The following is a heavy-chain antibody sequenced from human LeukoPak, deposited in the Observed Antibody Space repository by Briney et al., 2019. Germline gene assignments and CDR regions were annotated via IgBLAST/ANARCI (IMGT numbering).Heavy chain of an antibody. D-gene: IGHD3-10*01. CDR1: GFPFSTYD. CDR2: ISSDGYRT. V-gene: IGHV3-30*18. CDR3: AKGLGTGSVLARPLHY. Sequence: GGSLRLSCAASGFPFSTYDMHWVRQAPDKGLQWVSVISSDGYRTDYPDSVRGRFTISRDNFKNTVDLQMISVTAGDTAMYFCAKGLGTGSVLARPLHYWGQGTLVTVSS. J-gene: IGHJ4*02.